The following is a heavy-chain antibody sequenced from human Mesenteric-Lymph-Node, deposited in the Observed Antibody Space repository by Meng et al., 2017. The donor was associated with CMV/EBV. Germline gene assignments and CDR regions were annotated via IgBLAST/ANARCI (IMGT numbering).Heavy chain of an antibody. J-gene: IGHJ4*02. CDR3: ARHGDYSFDY. V-gene: IGHV3-33*03. Sequence: GGSLRLSCAASGFTFSSYGMHWVRQAPGKGLEWVAVIWYDGSNKYYADSVKGRFTISRDNAKNSLYLQMNSLRAEDTAVYYCARHGDYSFDYWGQGTLVTVSS. D-gene: IGHD4-17*01. CDR1: GFTFSSYG. CDR2: IWYDGSNK.